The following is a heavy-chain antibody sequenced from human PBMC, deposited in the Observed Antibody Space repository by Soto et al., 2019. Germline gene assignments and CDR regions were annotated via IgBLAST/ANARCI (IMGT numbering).Heavy chain of an antibody. CDR3: ARGSFPRPHYNWNYGPNGHPTTQYSSDY. CDR2: TNHSGST. J-gene: IGHJ4*02. D-gene: IGHD1-7*01. CDR1: GGSFSGNY. V-gene: IGHV4-34*01. Sequence: PSETLSLTCAVYGGSFSGNYWSWIRQPPGKGLEWIGETNHSGSTNYNPSLKSRVTISVDTSKNQFSLKLSSVTAADMAVYYCARGSFPRPHYNWNYGPNGHPTTQYSSDYWGQGTLVTLSS.